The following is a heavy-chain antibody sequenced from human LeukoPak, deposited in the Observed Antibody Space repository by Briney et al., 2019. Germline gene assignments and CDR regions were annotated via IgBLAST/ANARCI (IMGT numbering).Heavy chain of an antibody. CDR3: ARVLGSTTDAFDI. J-gene: IGHJ3*02. CDR2: IIPIFGTA. D-gene: IGHD3-16*01. V-gene: IGHV1-69*13. CDR1: GGTFSSYA. Sequence: SVKVSCKASGGTFSSYAISWVRQAPGQGLEWMGGIIPIFGTANYAQKFQGRVTITADESTSTAYMELSSLRSEDTAVYYCARVLGSTTDAFDIWGQGTMVTVSS.